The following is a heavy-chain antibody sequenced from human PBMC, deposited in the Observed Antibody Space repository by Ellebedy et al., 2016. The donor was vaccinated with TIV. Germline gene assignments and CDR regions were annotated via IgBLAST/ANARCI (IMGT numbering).Heavy chain of an antibody. Sequence: GESLKISCAASGFSFSSSGMNWIRQSPRTGLEWIAFITSGSEAIYYADSVKGRFTISRDDAKDSLYLELNNLTDEDTAVYYCARHWSTGSFDYWGQGALVTVSS. J-gene: IGHJ4*02. CDR2: ITSGSEAI. D-gene: IGHD1-1*01. CDR1: GFSFSSSG. V-gene: IGHV3-48*02. CDR3: ARHWSTGSFDY.